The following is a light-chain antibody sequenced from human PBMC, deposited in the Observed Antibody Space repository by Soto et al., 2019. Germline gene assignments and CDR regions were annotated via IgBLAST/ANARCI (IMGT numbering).Light chain of an antibody. Sequence: DIQLTQSPSFLSASVGDRVTITCRASQGINSYLAWYQQKPGKAPKLLIYAASTLQSGVPSRFSSSGSGTEFTLTISSLQPEDFATYYCQRLDSYPITFGQGTRLQMK. V-gene: IGKV1-9*01. CDR1: QGINSY. CDR2: AAS. J-gene: IGKJ5*01. CDR3: QRLDSYPIT.